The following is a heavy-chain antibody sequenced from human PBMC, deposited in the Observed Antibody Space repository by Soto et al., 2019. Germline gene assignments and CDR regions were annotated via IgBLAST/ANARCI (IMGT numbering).Heavy chain of an antibody. Sequence: QVQLVQSGAEVKKPGASVKVSCKASGYTFTHYYVHWVRQAPGQGLEWMGIINPKGGSTTYAQKFQAGLTMTRDTTTSTVYMELSSPRSEDSAVYYCATSVNSAMAFDYWGQGTLVTVSS. CDR1: GYTFTHYY. V-gene: IGHV1-46*01. J-gene: IGHJ4*02. CDR3: ATSVNSAMAFDY. CDR2: INPKGGST. D-gene: IGHD5-18*01.